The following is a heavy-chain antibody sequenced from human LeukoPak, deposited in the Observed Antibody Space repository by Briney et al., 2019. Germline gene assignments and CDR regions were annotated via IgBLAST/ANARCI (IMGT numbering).Heavy chain of an antibody. CDR2: IYYSGST. D-gene: IGHD6-13*01. J-gene: IGHJ4*02. CDR1: GGSITTSSYY. Sequence: SETLSLTCTVSGGSITTSSYYWGWIRQPPGKGLEWIGIIYYSGSTYYNPSLKSRVTISVDTSKNQFSLKLSSVTAADTAVYYCARRGSRSWHFDYWGQGTLVTVSS. CDR3: ARRGSRSWHFDY. V-gene: IGHV4-39*07.